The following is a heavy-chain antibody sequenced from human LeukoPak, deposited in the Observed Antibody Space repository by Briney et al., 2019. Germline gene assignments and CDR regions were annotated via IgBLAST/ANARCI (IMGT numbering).Heavy chain of an antibody. CDR1: GFTFSNYG. Sequence: AGSLRLSCAASGFTFSNYGMHWVRQAPGKGLEWVTLISYDGSNKYYADSVKGRFTISRDNSKNTLYLQMNSLRAGDTAVYYCARDCTGGTCYDAFDIWGQGTMVTVSS. D-gene: IGHD2-15*01. J-gene: IGHJ3*02. CDR3: ARDCTGGTCYDAFDI. V-gene: IGHV3-30*03. CDR2: ISYDGSNK.